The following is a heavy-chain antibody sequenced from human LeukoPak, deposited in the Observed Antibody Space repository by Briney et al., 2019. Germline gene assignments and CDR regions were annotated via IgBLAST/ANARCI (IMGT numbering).Heavy chain of an antibody. CDR3: ARDLGGPIYY. D-gene: IGHD3-10*01. Sequence: GGSLRLSCAASGFTFRSYTMSWVRQAPGKGLEWVSVIYSGGSTYYADSVKGRFTISRDNSKNTLYLQMNSLRAEDTAVYYCARDLGGPIYYWGQGTLVTVSS. V-gene: IGHV3-53*01. CDR2: IYSGGST. J-gene: IGHJ4*02. CDR1: GFTFRSYT.